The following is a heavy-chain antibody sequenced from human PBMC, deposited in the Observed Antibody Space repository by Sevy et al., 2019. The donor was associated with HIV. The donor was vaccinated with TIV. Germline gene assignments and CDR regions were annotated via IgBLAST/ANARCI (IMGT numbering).Heavy chain of an antibody. CDR3: ARDSIPLVQGIIITPYYYGMDV. CDR2: ISAYNGNT. J-gene: IGHJ6*02. Sequence: ASVKVSCKTSGYTFNNFGINWVRQAPGQGLQWVGWISAYNGNTKYVQKLQGRVSMTTETSTSTVYMELRSLRSDDTAVYYCARDSIPLVQGIIITPYYYGMDVWGQGTTVTVSS. V-gene: IGHV1-18*04. CDR1: GYTFNNFG. D-gene: IGHD3-10*01.